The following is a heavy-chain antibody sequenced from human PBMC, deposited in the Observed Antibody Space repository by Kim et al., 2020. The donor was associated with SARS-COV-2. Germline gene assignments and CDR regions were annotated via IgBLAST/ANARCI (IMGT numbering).Heavy chain of an antibody. CDR1: GFSFTRFP. Sequence: GGSLRLSCSASGFSFTRFPMHWVRQAPGKGLEYVSAISDDGSRTYYTDSVKGRFTISRDNSKNTLYLQMSSLRSEDTAIYYWVKALGTGDYWGQGTLVTVSS. J-gene: IGHJ4*02. CDR2: ISDDGSRT. D-gene: IGHD6-13*01. V-gene: IGHV3-64D*09. CDR3: VKALGTGDY.